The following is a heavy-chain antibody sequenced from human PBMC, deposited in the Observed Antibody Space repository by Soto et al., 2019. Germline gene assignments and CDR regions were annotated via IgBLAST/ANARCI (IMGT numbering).Heavy chain of an antibody. CDR2: IYYSGST. V-gene: IGHV4-59*01. CDR1: GGSISSYY. J-gene: IGHJ3*02. CDR3: ARESHYDSSGTRGYSFDI. Sequence: SETLSLTCTVSGGSISSYYWSWIRQPPGKGLEWIGYIYYSGSTNYNPSLKSRVTISVDTSKNQFSLKLSSVTSADTALYYCARESHYDSSGTRGYSFDIWGQGTMVTVSS. D-gene: IGHD3-22*01.